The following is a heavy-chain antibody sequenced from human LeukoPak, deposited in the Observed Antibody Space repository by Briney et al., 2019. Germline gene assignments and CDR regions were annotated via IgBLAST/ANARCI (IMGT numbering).Heavy chain of an antibody. V-gene: IGHV3-23*01. D-gene: IGHD5-24*01. CDR2: IRADAVTT. CDR1: GFIFSHHG. J-gene: IGHJ4*02. Sequence: GGTLRLSCATSGFIFSHHGMNWVRQAPGKGLEWVSGIRADAVTTYYADSAKGRFIISRDNSKNTVYLQMNSLSAEDAAVYYCVKDDGWVQYANWGQGTLVTVSS. CDR3: VKDDGWVQYAN.